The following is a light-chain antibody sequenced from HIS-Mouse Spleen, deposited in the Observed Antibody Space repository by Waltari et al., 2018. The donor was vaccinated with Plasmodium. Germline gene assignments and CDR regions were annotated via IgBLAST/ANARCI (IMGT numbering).Light chain of an antibody. CDR2: KDS. CDR1: ALPKQY. Sequence: SYELTQPPSVSVSPGQTARITCSGDALPKQYAYWYQQKPGQAPVLVIYKDSDRPSGTPGRFSGSSSGTTGKLTISGVQAEDEADDYCQSADSSGTPNWVFGGGTKLTVL. J-gene: IGLJ3*02. V-gene: IGLV3-25*03. CDR3: QSADSSGTPNWV.